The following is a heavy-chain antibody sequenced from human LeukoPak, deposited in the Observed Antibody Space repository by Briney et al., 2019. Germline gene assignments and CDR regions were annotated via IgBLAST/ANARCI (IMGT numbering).Heavy chain of an antibody. CDR3: ARARTGSYYSTFEH. Sequence: GGSLRLSCTASGFTFSAYAMHWVRQAPGKGLDWVAVISYGETNYYYAESVKGRFSISRDDSKNTLVLQMNSLTTEDTGVYYCARARTGSYYSTFEHWGPGTLVSVSS. CDR1: GFTFSAYA. V-gene: IGHV3-30*04. D-gene: IGHD3-10*01. CDR2: ISYGETNY. J-gene: IGHJ1*01.